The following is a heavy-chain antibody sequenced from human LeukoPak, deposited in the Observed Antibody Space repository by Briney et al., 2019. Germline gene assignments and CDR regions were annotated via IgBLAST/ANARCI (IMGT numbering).Heavy chain of an antibody. CDR3: TRRGGSSYFDY. Sequence: GGSLRLSCTASGFTFGDYAMSWVRQAPGKGLEWVGFIRSKAYGGTTEYAASVKGRFTISRDDSKSIAYLQMNSLKTEDTAVYYCTRRGGSSYFDYWGQGTLVTVSS. CDR1: GFTFGDYA. D-gene: IGHD2-15*01. V-gene: IGHV3-49*04. CDR2: IRSKAYGGTT. J-gene: IGHJ4*02.